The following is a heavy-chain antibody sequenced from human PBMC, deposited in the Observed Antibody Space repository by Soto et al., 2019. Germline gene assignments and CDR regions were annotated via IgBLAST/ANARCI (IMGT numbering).Heavy chain of an antibody. Sequence: SETLSLTCSFSVVSISTVGHYCTWIRQPPGKGLEWIGSIYHTGSTYYSKSLRSRLTMSVDTSKSQFSLRLSSATAADTAVYYCARATGTLRSRNCDYWGQGSLVTVSS. CDR2: IYHTGST. CDR1: VVSISTVGHY. V-gene: IGHV4-31*03. J-gene: IGHJ4*02. D-gene: IGHD1-1*01. CDR3: ARATGTLRSRNCDY.